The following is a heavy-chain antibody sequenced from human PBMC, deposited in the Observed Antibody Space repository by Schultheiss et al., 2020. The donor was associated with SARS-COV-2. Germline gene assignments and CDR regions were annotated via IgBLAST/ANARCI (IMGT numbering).Heavy chain of an antibody. CDR1: GFTFSSYA. CDR3: AKEHSSGPFFDY. Sequence: GGSLRLSCAASGFTFSSYAMNWVRQAPGKGLEWVSSISGSGGSTYYADSVKGRFTISRDNSKNTLYLQMNSLRAEDTAVYYCAKEHSSGPFFDYWGQGTLVTVSS. J-gene: IGHJ4*02. V-gene: IGHV3-23*01. CDR2: ISGSGGST. D-gene: IGHD3-22*01.